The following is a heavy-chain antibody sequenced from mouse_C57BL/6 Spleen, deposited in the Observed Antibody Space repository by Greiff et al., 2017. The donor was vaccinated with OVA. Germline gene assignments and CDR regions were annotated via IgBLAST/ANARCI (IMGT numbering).Heavy chain of an antibody. D-gene: IGHD1-1*02. CDR2: ISSGSGTI. CDR3: ARRSLFGNYLDY. Sequence: EVMLVESGGGLVKPGGSLKLSCAASGFTFSDYGMHWVRQAPEKGLEWVAYISSGSGTIYYADTVKGRFTISRDNARNTLYLQMTSLKSEDTAMYYCARRSLFGNYLDYWGQGTTLTVSS. CDR1: GFTFSDYG. V-gene: IGHV5-17*01. J-gene: IGHJ2*01.